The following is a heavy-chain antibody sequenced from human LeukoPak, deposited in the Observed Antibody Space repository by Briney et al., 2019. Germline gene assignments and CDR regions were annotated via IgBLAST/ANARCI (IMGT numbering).Heavy chain of an antibody. V-gene: IGHV3-23*01. CDR2: ISVSGGST. J-gene: IGHJ4*02. CDR1: GFTFSSYA. CDR3: AKDLVLWFGETLLDY. Sequence: GSLRLSCAASGFTFSSYAMSWVRQAPGKGLEWVSSISVSGGSTYYADSVKGRFTISRDNSKNTLYLQMNSLRAEDTAVYYCAKDLVLWFGETLLDYWGQGTLVTVSS. D-gene: IGHD3-10*01.